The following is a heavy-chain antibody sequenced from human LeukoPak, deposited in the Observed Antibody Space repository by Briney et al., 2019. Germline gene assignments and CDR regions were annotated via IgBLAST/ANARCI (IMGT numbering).Heavy chain of an antibody. J-gene: IGHJ4*02. Sequence: SETLSLTCTVSGGSISSYYWNWIRQPAGKGLEWIGRIYTSGSTKYNPFLKSRVTMSVDTSKNQFSLKLSSVTAADTAVYYCASGRFGRVDYWGQGTLVTVSS. CDR2: IYTSGST. D-gene: IGHD3-16*01. CDR1: GGSISSYY. V-gene: IGHV4-4*07. CDR3: ASGRFGRVDY.